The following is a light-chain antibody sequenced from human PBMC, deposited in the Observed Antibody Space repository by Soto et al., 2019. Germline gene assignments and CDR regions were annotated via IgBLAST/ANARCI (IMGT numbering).Light chain of an antibody. CDR1: SSNIGSNS. Sequence: QSVLTQPPSVSAAPGQKVTISCSGTSSNIGSNSVSWYQQLPGTAPKLLIYDNNKRPSGIPDRFSGSKSGTSATLGITGLQTGDEADYYCGTLDSSLSGVVFGGGTKLTVL. CDR3: GTLDSSLSGVV. CDR2: DNN. J-gene: IGLJ2*01. V-gene: IGLV1-51*01.